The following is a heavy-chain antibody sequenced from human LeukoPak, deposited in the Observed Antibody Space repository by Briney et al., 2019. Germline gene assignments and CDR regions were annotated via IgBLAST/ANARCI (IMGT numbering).Heavy chain of an antibody. D-gene: IGHD7-27*01. J-gene: IGHJ2*01. CDR2: IYYSGST. Sequence: PSETLSLTCTVSGGSISSYNWSWIRQPPGEGLEWIGYIYYSGSTNYNPSLKSRVTISVDTSKNQFSLKLSSVTAADTAVYYCASALGRFDLWGRGNLVPVSS. V-gene: IGHV4-59*01. CDR3: ASALGRFDL. CDR1: GGSISSYN.